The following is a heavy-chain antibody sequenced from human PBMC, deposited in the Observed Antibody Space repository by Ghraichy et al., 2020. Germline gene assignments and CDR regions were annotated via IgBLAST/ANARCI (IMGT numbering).Heavy chain of an antibody. J-gene: IGHJ4*02. CDR2: ITGSGTNT. Sequence: LSLTCAASGFTFINYGMTWVRQAPGKGLEWVSTITGSGTNTYYADSVKGRFTISRDNSKNTLNLHMNSLRAEDTAIYYCARLRGPKIPAAEDFWGQGTLVTVSS. V-gene: IGHV3-23*01. D-gene: IGHD6-13*01. CDR3: ARLRGPKIPAAEDF. CDR1: GFTFINYG.